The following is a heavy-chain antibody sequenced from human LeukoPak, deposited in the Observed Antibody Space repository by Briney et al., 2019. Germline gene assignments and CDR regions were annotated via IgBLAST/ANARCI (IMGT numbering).Heavy chain of an antibody. D-gene: IGHD3-22*01. CDR3: ARIATVYYYDRSWVWFDP. J-gene: IGHJ5*02. CDR1: GYTFTSYD. CDR2: MNPNSGNT. V-gene: IGHV1-8*01. Sequence: EASVKVSCKASGYTFTSYDINWVRQATGQGLEWMEWMNPNSGNTGYAQKFQGRVTMTRNTSISTAYMELSSLRSEDTAVYYCARIATVYYYDRSWVWFDPWGQGTLVTVSS.